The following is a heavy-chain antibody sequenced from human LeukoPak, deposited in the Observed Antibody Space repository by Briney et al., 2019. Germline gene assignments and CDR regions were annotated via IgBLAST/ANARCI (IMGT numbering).Heavy chain of an antibody. CDR2: ISSSGFNI. CDR3: ARETRLFPGFDY. D-gene: IGHD4-23*01. Sequence: GGSLRLSCAVSGFTFSSYEMNWVRQAPGKGLEWVSYISSSGFNIYYADSVKGRFTISRDNAKNSLYLQMNSLRAEDTAVYYCARETRLFPGFDYWGQGTLVTVSS. CDR1: GFTFSSYE. V-gene: IGHV3-48*03. J-gene: IGHJ4*02.